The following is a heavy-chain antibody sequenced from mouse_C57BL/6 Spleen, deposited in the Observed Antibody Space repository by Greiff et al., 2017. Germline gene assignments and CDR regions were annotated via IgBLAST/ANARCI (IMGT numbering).Heavy chain of an antibody. CDR2: ISSGGSYT. Sequence: DVKLVESGGDLVKPGGSLKLSCAASGFTFSSYGMSWVRQTPDKRLEWVATISSGGSYTYYPDSVKGRFTISRDNAKNTLYLQMSSLKSEDTAMYYCARRVDSHAMDYWGQGTSVTVSS. J-gene: IGHJ4*01. CDR3: ARRVDSHAMDY. V-gene: IGHV5-6*02. CDR1: GFTFSSYG. D-gene: IGHD3-2*01.